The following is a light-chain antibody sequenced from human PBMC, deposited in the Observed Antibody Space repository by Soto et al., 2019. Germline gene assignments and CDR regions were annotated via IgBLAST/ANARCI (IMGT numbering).Light chain of an antibody. J-gene: IGLJ3*02. CDR2: EVS. Sequence: QSALTQPASVSGSPGQSITISCTGTSSDVGGYNYVSWYQQHPGKAPKLMIYEVSNRPSGVSNRFSGSKSGNTASLTISGLQAEDDADYYCSSYTSGSPWVFGGGTKVTVL. V-gene: IGLV2-14*01. CDR3: SSYTSGSPWV. CDR1: SSDVGGYNY.